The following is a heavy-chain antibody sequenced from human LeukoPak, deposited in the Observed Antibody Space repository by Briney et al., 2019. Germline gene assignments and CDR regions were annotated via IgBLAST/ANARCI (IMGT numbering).Heavy chain of an antibody. CDR1: GFTFSLYG. CDR3: MKEEGSGTYAY. V-gene: IGHV3-64*01. D-gene: IGHD3-10*01. Sequence: GGSLRLSCAASGFTFSLYGMHWVRQAPGKGLEYVSGISSDGGSTYYGNSVKGRFTISRDNSKNTLFLQTGSLRAEDMAVYYCMKEEGSGTYAYWGQGTLVTVSS. J-gene: IGHJ4*02. CDR2: ISSDGGST.